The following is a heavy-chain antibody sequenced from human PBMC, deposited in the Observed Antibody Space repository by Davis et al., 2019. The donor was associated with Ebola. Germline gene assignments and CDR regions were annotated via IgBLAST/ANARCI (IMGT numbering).Heavy chain of an antibody. CDR2: ISGSGGST. V-gene: IGHV3-23*01. Sequence: GESLKISCAASGFTFSSYAMSWVRQAPGKGLEWVSAISGSGGSTYYADSVKGRFTISRDNSKNTLYLQMNSLRAEDTAVYYCARSVTTRTRDAFDIWGQGTMVTVSS. J-gene: IGHJ3*02. D-gene: IGHD4-11*01. CDR3: ARSVTTRTRDAFDI. CDR1: GFTFSSYA.